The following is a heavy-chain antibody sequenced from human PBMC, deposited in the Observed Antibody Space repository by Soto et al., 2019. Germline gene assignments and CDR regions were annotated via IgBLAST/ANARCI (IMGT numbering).Heavy chain of an antibody. CDR1: GFTFSSYA. D-gene: IGHD6-19*01. J-gene: IGHJ6*02. V-gene: IGHV3-23*01. CDR2: ISGSGGST. Sequence: HPGGSLRLSCAASGFTFSSYAMSWVRQAPGKGLEWVSAISGSGGSTYYADSVKGRFTISRDNSKNTLYLQMNSLRAEDTAVYYCAKSVAVAGTRGYYYYYGMDVWGQGTTVTVSS. CDR3: AKSVAVAGTRGYYYYYGMDV.